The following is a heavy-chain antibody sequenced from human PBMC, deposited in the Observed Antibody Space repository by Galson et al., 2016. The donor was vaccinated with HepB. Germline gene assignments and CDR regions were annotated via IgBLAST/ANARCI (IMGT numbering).Heavy chain of an antibody. CDR3: VTATATTDPHPAPFFAY. V-gene: IGHV2-5*01. CDR2: MYWHDDR. J-gene: IGHJ4*02. D-gene: IGHD1-14*01. Sequence: PALVKPTQTLTLTCTLSGFSVTTSGVGVAWFRRPPGKPLEWLALMYWHDDRRYSPSLKTRLTITKDTSKNQVVLKMTNMDPVDTATYYCVTATATTDPHPAPFFAYWGRGTPLTVSS. CDR1: GFSVTTSGVG.